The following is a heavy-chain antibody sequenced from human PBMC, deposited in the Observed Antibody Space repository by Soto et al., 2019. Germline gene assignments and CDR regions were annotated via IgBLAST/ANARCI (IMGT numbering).Heavy chain of an antibody. CDR3: ARDLGEMATIDYGMGV. CDR2: IIPIFGTA. V-gene: IGHV1-69*13. J-gene: IGHJ6*02. Sequence: SVKVSCKASGGTFSSYSISWVRQAPGQGLEWMGGIIPIFGTANYAQKFQGRVTITADESTSTAYMELSSLRSEDTAVYYCARDLGEMATIDYGMGVWGQGTTVTVSS. D-gene: IGHD5-12*01. CDR1: GGTFSSYS.